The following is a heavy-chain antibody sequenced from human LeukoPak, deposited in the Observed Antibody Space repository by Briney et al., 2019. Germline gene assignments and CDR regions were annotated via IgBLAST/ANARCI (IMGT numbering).Heavy chain of an antibody. J-gene: IGHJ4*02. D-gene: IGHD3-3*01. V-gene: IGHV4-61*02. Sequence: SQTLSLTCTVSGGSISSGSYYWSWIQQPAGRGLEWFRRIYTSGSTNYNPSLKSRVTISVDTSKNQFSLKLSSVTAADTAVYYCATIMGPYDFWSGYYRDYWGQGTLVTVSS. CDR1: GGSISSGSYY. CDR3: ATIMGPYDFWSGYYRDY. CDR2: IYTSGST.